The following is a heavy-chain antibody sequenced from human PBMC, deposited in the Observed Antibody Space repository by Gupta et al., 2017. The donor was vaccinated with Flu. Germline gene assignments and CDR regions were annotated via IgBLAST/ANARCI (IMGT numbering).Heavy chain of an antibody. Sequence: EVQLVESGGGLVKPGGSLRLSCAASGFTFSNYYCHWVRQAPGKGLEWVSSIRSSSSYIYYADSMKGRFTSSRDNAKNSLYLQMNSLRAEDTAVYYCARGFNIGDHFDYWGQGTLVTVSS. V-gene: IGHV3-21*01. CDR1: GFTFSNYY. D-gene: IGHD5-12*01. CDR3: ARGFNIGDHFDY. CDR2: IRSSSSYI. J-gene: IGHJ4*02.